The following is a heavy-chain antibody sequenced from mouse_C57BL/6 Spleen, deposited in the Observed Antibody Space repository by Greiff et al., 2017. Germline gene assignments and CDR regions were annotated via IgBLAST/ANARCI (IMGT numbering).Heavy chain of an antibody. D-gene: IGHD1-1*01. CDR1: GYSITSGYY. CDR3: ARDTTTVVPYAMDY. CDR2: ISYDGSN. Sequence: EVQLQQSGPGLVKPSQSLSLTCSVTGYSITSGYYWNWIRQFPGNKLEWMGYISYDGSNNYNPSLTNRISITRDTSKNQFFLKLNSVTTEDTATYYCARDTTTVVPYAMDYWGQGTSVTVSS. J-gene: IGHJ4*01. V-gene: IGHV3-6*01.